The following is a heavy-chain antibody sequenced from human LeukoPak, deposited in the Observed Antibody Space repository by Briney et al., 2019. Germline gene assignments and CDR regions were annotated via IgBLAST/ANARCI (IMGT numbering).Heavy chain of an antibody. CDR2: ISAYNGNT. Sequence: ASVKVSCKASGYTFTIYGISWVRQAPGQGLEWVGCISAYNGNTNYAQKPQRRVTMTTDTSTSTAYIELRSLRSADTPVFYCASELGYCSRRSCYYWFDPWGQGTLVTVSS. CDR3: ASELGYCSRRSCYYWFDP. J-gene: IGHJ5*02. CDR1: GYTFTIYG. V-gene: IGHV1-18*01. D-gene: IGHD2-15*01.